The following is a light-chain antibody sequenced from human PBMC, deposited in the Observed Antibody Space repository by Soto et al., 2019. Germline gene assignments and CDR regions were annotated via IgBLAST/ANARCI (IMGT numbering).Light chain of an antibody. J-gene: IGKJ5*01. CDR2: GAS. CDR3: QQANSFPLT. Sequence: DIQMTQSPSFVSASVGDRVTITCRASQGISRWFAGYQQRPGKAPELLIYGASSLQSGVPSRFSGSGSETDFTLTISSLQHEDFSTYYCQQANSFPLTFGQGTRLEIK. CDR1: QGISRW. V-gene: IGKV1-12*01.